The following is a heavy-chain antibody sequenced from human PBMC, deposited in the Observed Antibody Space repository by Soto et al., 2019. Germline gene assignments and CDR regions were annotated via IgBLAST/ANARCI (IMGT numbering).Heavy chain of an antibody. CDR2: IYSGGST. D-gene: IGHD1-26*01. Sequence: GGSLRLSCAASGFTVSSNYMSWVRQAPGKGLEWVSVIYSGGSTYYAESVKGRFTISRDNSKNTLYLQMNSLRAEDTAVYYCARDRRELLFGYYYYYGMDVWGQGTTVTVSS. V-gene: IGHV3-53*01. CDR3: ARDRRELLFGYYYYYGMDV. J-gene: IGHJ6*02. CDR1: GFTVSSNY.